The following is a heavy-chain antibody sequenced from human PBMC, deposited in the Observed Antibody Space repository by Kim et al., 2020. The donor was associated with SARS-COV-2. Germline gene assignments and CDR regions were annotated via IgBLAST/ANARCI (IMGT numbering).Heavy chain of an antibody. J-gene: IGHJ6*02. D-gene: IGHD6-19*01. CDR1: GFIFSSYG. CDR2: IWNDGSNK. V-gene: IGHV3-33*06. Sequence: GGSLRLSCAASGFIFSSYGMHWVRQAPGKGLEWVAVIWNDGSNKYYADSVKGRFTISRDNFKNTLYLQMDSLRAEDTAVYYCAKFETVGWYGGVYYYAMDVWGQGTTVTVSS. CDR3: AKFETVGWYGGVYYYAMDV.